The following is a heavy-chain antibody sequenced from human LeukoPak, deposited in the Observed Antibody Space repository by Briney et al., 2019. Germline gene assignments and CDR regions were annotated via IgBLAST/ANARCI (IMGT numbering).Heavy chain of an antibody. Sequence: GGSLRLSCAASGFSVRYARMNWIRQAPGKGLEWIGRFTSKSDGGTTDYTAPVKGRFTISSDDSRNTLYLQMNSLKTEDTAVYFCTGNNFDYWGQGTLVTVSS. CDR1: GFSVRYAR. CDR2: FTSKSDGGTT. V-gene: IGHV3-15*07. D-gene: IGHD4-23*01. CDR3: TGNNFDY. J-gene: IGHJ4*02.